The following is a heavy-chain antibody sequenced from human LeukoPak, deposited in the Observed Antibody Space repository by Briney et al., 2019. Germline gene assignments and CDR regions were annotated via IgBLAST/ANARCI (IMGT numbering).Heavy chain of an antibody. Sequence: SQTLSLTCTVSGGSISSSSYYWGWIRQPPGKGLEWIGSIYYSGSTYYNPSLKSRVTISVDTSKNQFSLKLSSVTAADTAVYYCAGPYCSSTSCVPYWGQGTLVTVSS. CDR3: AGPYCSSTSCVPY. J-gene: IGHJ4*02. D-gene: IGHD2-2*01. V-gene: IGHV4-39*01. CDR2: IYYSGST. CDR1: GGSISSSSYY.